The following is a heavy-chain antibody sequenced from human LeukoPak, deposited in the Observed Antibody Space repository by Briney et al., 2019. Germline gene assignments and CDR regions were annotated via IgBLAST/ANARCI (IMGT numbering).Heavy chain of an antibody. CDR3: ASWVPDRGFDY. D-gene: IGHD3-10*01. Sequence: GGSLRLSCVDSGFTFTNAWMSWVRQAPGKGLEWIGRIKSKTDGETTNYAEPVRGRFTISRDDSKSAVYLQMNSLRADDTAVYYCASWVPDRGFDYWGQGTLVTVSS. CDR1: GFTFTNAW. J-gene: IGHJ4*02. CDR2: IKSKTDGETT. V-gene: IGHV3-15*01.